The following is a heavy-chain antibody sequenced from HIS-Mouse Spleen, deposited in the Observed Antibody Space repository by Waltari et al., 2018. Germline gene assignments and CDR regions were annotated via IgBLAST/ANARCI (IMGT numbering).Heavy chain of an antibody. D-gene: IGHD4-17*01. V-gene: IGHV3-7*01. CDR3: ARRLAPDY. J-gene: IGHJ4*02. Sequence: EVQLVESGGGLVQPGGSLRLSCAASGFTLSSYGMSWVRQAPGKGLEWVANIKQDGSEKYYVDSVKGRFTISRDNAKNSLYLQMNSLRAEDTAVYYCARRLAPDYWGQGTLVTVSS. CDR2: IKQDGSEK. CDR1: GFTLSSYG.